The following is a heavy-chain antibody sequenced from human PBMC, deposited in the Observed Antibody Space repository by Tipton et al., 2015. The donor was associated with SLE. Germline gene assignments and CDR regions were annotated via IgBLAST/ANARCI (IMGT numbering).Heavy chain of an antibody. CDR1: GYSISSGYY. V-gene: IGHV4-38-2*01. CDR2: IYHSGST. J-gene: IGHJ4*02. Sequence: TLSLTCAVSGYSISSGYYWGWIRQPPGKGLGWIGSIYHSGSTYYTPSLKSRVTISVDTSKNQFSLKLSSVTAAGTAVYYCARGVSSGWLDQGFDYWGQGTLVTVSS. CDR3: ARGVSSGWLDQGFDY. D-gene: IGHD3-22*01.